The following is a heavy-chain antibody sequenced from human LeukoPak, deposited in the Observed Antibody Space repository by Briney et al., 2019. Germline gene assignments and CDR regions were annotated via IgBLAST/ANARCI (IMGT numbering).Heavy chain of an antibody. Sequence: GGSLRLSCAASGFTFSSYAMSWVRQAPGKGLEWVSAISGSGGSTYYADSVKGRFTISRDNSKNTLYLQMDSLRAEDTAVYYCAKSPEHEVTTYDYWGQGTLVTVSS. V-gene: IGHV3-23*01. J-gene: IGHJ4*02. CDR1: GFTFSSYA. CDR2: ISGSGGST. CDR3: AKSPEHEVTTYDY. D-gene: IGHD4-17*01.